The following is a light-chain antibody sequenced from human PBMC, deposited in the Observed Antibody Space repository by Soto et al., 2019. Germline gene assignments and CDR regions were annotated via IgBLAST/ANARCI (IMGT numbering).Light chain of an antibody. J-gene: IGKJ2*01. V-gene: IGKV4-1*01. CDR2: WAS. CDR1: QTVFYTSTNKNN. CDR3: QQYDSTPYT. Sequence: DIVMTQSPDSLAVSLGERATINCKSSQTVFYTSTNKNNLAWYQQKPGRPPKLLIYWASTRDAGVPDRFSGSGSVTDFTLTISSLQAEDVAVYYCQQYDSTPYTFGQGTKLEIK.